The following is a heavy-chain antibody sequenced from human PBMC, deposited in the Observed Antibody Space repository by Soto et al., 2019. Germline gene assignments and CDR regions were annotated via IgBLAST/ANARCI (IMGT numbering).Heavy chain of an antibody. CDR2: IYSGGST. CDR1: GFTVSNNY. J-gene: IGHJ5*02. CDR3: ARGGRHSSSWFAR. Sequence: EVQLVESGGGLVQPGGSLRLSCAASGFTVSNNYINWVRQAPGKGLEWVSVIYSGGSTYYADSVKGRFTISRDNSKNTQYLRMSSRRGEDTAVYYCARGGRHSSSWFARWGQGTVVNVSS. D-gene: IGHD1-26*01. V-gene: IGHV3-66*01.